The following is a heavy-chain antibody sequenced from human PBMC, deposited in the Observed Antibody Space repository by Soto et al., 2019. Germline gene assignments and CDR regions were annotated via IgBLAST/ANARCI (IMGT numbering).Heavy chain of an antibody. D-gene: IGHD5-18*01. CDR2: ISYSGTT. Sequence: SETLSLTCTVSGGSISSDDYYWIWIRQPPGKGLEWIGYISYSGTTYYNPSLKSRVTISIDMSQNQFSLKLSFVTAADTAVYCCARNLGGYSNNYFDYWGQGALVTVSS. CDR3: ARNLGGYSNNYFDY. V-gene: IGHV4-30-4*01. J-gene: IGHJ4*02. CDR1: GGSISSDDYY.